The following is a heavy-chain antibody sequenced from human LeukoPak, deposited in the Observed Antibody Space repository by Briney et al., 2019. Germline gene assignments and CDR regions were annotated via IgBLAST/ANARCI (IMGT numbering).Heavy chain of an antibody. Sequence: SETLSLTCTVSGGSTSGYHWSWIRQPPGKGLEWLGYIYYSGSSNYNPSLKSRVTMSADASKNQFSLKLSSVTAADTAVYYCARVPRSYYYYYYMDVWGKGTTVTVSS. J-gene: IGHJ6*03. V-gene: IGHV4-59*01. CDR2: IYYSGSS. CDR1: GGSTSGYH. CDR3: ARVPRSYYYYYYMDV.